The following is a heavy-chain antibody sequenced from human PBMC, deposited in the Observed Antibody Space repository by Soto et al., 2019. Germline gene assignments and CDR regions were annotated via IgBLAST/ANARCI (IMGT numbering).Heavy chain of an antibody. CDR1: GFPFSNYG. CDR3: ASKQWLAHV. Sequence: QVQLVESGGGVVEPGRSLRLSCAASGFPFSNYGMHWVRQAPGKGLEWMAVISFDGHDQDYADSVKGRFTISRDNSKSTLYLQMNSLRAEDTAVYYCASKQWLAHVWGQGTLVTVSS. D-gene: IGHD6-19*01. V-gene: IGHV3-30*03. CDR2: ISFDGHDQ. J-gene: IGHJ4*02.